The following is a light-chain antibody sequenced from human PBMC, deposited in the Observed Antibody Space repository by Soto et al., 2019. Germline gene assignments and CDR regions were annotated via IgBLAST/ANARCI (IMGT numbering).Light chain of an antibody. Sequence: EIVLTQSPATLSLSPGERATLSCRASQSVSSYLAWYQQKPGQAPRLLIYDASNRATGIPARFSGGGSETDFTLTISSLEREDFAVYYCHQPSNWPRTFGQMTRLEIK. V-gene: IGKV3-11*01. J-gene: IGKJ5*01. CDR2: DAS. CDR3: HQPSNWPRT. CDR1: QSVSSY.